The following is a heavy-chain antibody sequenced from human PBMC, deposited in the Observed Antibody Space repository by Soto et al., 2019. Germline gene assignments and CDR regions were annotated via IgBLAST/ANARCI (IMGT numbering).Heavy chain of an antibody. V-gene: IGHV3-30-3*01. CDR3: ARAHPSSIAARPATPFDP. Sequence: PGGSLRLSCAASGFTFSSYAMHWVRQAPGKGLEWVAVISYDGSNKYYADSVKGRFTISRDNSKNTLYLQMNSLRAEDTAVYYCARAHPSSIAARPATPFDPWGQGTLVTVSS. D-gene: IGHD6-6*01. CDR2: ISYDGSNK. CDR1: GFTFSSYA. J-gene: IGHJ5*02.